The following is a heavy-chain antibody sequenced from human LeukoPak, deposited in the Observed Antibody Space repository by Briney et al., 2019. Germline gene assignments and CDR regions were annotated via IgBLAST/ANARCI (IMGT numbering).Heavy chain of an antibody. CDR3: ARGYCSGGTCYLVENWFDP. V-gene: IGHV3-23*01. Sequence: GGSLRLSCAASGFTFSSYAMSWVRQAPGKGLEWVSAISGSGGSTYYADPVKGRFTMSRDNSKNTLHLQMNSLRAADTAVYYCARGYCSGGTCYLVENWFDPWGQGTLVTVSP. CDR1: GFTFSSYA. D-gene: IGHD2-15*01. J-gene: IGHJ5*02. CDR2: ISGSGGST.